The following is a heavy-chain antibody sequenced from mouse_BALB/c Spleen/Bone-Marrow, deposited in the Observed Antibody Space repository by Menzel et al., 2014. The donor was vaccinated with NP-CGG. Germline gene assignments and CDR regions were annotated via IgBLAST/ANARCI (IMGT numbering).Heavy chain of an antibody. V-gene: IGHV4-1*02. CDR1: GFDFSRYW. CDR2: INPDSNTI. Sequence: EVQLVESGGGLVQPGGSLKLSCAASGFDFSRYWMSWVRQAPGKGLEWIGEINPDSNTINYTPSLKDKFIISRDNAKNTLYQQRSKVRSEDTALYYCARLGYYGSFAYWGQGTLGTVSA. D-gene: IGHD1-2*01. CDR3: ARLGYYGSFAY. J-gene: IGHJ3*01.